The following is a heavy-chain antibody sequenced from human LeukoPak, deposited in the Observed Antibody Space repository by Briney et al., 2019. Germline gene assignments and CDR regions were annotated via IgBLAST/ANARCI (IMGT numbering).Heavy chain of an antibody. Sequence: PSETLSLTCTVSGGSTSSYYWSWIRQPPGKGLEWIGYIYYSGSTNYNPSLRSRVTISLDTSKNQFSLKLRSVTAADTAVYYCARGLTSGYYGSYYMDVWGRGTTLTVSS. V-gene: IGHV4-59*01. CDR3: ARGLTSGYYGSYYMDV. CDR2: IYYSGST. D-gene: IGHD3-22*01. J-gene: IGHJ6*03. CDR1: GGSTSSYY.